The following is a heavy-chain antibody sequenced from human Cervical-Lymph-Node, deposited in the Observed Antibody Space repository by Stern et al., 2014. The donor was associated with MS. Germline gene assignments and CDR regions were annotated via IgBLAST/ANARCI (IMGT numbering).Heavy chain of an antibody. CDR2: INTNTGNY. Sequence: QVQLVQSGSELKEPGASVKVSCKASGYTLTNYPMNWVRQAPGQGLEWMGLINTNTGNYTYAQGFTGRLVFSLDTSVNTEYMHISSRKAEDTAVYYCARDFVDTAMITSSDDLDSWGQGTLVTVSS. CDR1: GYTLTNYP. V-gene: IGHV7-4-1*02. CDR3: ARDFVDTAMITSSDDLDS. J-gene: IGHJ4*02. D-gene: IGHD5-18*01.